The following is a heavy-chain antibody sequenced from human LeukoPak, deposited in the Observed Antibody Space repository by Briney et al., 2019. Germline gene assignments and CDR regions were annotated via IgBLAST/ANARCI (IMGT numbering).Heavy chain of an antibody. V-gene: IGHV4-38-2*02. CDR3: ASGGSSWFQYFDY. Sequence: SSETLSLTCTVSGYSISSGYYWGWIRQPPGKGLEWIGSIYHSGSTYYNPSLKSRVTISVDTSKNQFSLKLSSVTAADTAVYYCASGGSSWFQYFDYWGQGTLVTVSS. J-gene: IGHJ4*02. CDR1: GYSISSGYY. D-gene: IGHD6-13*01. CDR2: IYHSGST.